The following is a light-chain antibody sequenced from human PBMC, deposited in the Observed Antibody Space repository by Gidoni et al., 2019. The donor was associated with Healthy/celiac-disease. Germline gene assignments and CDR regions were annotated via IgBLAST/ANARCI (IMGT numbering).Light chain of an antibody. Sequence: QSALTQPAPVSGSPGQSITISCTGTSSDVGGYNYVSWYHQHPGKAPKLMIYEVSNRPSGVSNRFSGSKSGNTASLTISGLQAEDEADYYCSSYTSSSSLFGGGTKLTVL. CDR1: SSDVGGYNY. V-gene: IGLV2-14*01. J-gene: IGLJ3*02. CDR3: SSYTSSSSL. CDR2: EVS.